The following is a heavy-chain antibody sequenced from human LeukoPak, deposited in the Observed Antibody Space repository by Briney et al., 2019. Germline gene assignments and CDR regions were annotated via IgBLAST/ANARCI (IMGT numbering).Heavy chain of an antibody. V-gene: IGHV3-48*04. CDR2: ISSGSSAI. CDR1: GFTFSSYS. J-gene: IGHJ4*02. Sequence: GGSLRLSCAASGFTFSSYSLNWVRQAPGKGLEWVSHISSGSSAIFYADSVRGRFTISRDNAKNTLYLQMNSLRAEDTAVYYCARAGAYHFDNWGQGTLVTVSS. D-gene: IGHD3-16*01. CDR3: ARAGAYHFDN.